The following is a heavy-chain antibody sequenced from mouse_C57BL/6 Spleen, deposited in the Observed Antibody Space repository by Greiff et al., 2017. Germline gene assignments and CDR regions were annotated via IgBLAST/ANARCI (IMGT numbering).Heavy chain of an antibody. CDR1: GYAFSSYW. CDR3: ASGGCYYTGILYFGV. D-gene: IGHD2-3*01. CDR2: IYPGDGDT. J-gene: IGHJ1*03. Sequence: QVQLQQSGAELVKPGASVKISCKASGYAFSSYWMNWVKQRPGKGLEWIGQIYPGDGDTNNNGKFKGKASLTADKSSSTAYMHLSSLTSEDSAVSFCASGGCYYTGILYFGVWGTWATVTFAS. V-gene: IGHV1-80*01.